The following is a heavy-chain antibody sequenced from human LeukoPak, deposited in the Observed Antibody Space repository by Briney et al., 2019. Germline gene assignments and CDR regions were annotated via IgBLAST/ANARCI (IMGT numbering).Heavy chain of an antibody. CDR2: ITPFLGIA. D-gene: IGHD6-19*01. CDR3: ARDRPGYSSEFDP. CDR1: GGTFNGIV. J-gene: IGHJ5*02. V-gene: IGHV1-69*04. Sequence: SSVKVSCKAFGGTFNGIVISWVRQAPGQGLEWMGRITPFLGIANYAQKFQGRVTSSADTSTSTAYMELSSLRSEDTAVYYCARDRPGYSSEFDPWGQGTLVTVSS.